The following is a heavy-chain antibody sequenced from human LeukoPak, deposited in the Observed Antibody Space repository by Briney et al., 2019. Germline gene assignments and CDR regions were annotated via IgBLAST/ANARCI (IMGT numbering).Heavy chain of an antibody. CDR1: GYTFTAFY. V-gene: IGHV1-2*02. CDR2: INPKSGAT. Sequence: ASVTVSCKAFGYTFTAFYIHWVRQAPGQGLEWMGWINPKSGATNYGQKFQGRVTMTRDTSISTVYMELNRLISDDTALYYCARHTAHCGGDCQGTWGQGTLVTVSS. D-gene: IGHD2-21*02. CDR3: ARHTAHCGGDCQGT. J-gene: IGHJ5*02.